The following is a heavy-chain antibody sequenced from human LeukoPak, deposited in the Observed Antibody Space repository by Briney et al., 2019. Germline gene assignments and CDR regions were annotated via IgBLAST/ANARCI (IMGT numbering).Heavy chain of an antibody. J-gene: IGHJ6*02. V-gene: IGHV3-7*01. CDR3: ARVGSCSGGSCYYYYYYGMDV. D-gene: IGHD2-15*01. CDR1: GFTFSSYW. CDR2: IKQDGSEK. Sequence: PGGSLRLSCAASGFTFSSYWMSWVRQAPGKGLEWVANIKQDGSEKYYVDSVKGRFTISRDNAKNSLYLQMNSLRAEDTAVYYCARVGSCSGGSCYYYYYYGMDVWGQGTTVTVSS.